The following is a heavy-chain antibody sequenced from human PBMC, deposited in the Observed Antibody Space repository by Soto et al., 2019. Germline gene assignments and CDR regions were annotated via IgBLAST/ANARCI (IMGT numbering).Heavy chain of an antibody. CDR1: GFTFSSYA. CDR2: ISGSGGST. CDR3: AKPLMVYAILDEYPLYFDY. J-gene: IGHJ4*02. Sequence: EVQLLESGGGLVQPGGSLRLSCAASGFTFSSYAMSWVRQAPGKGLEWVSAISGSGGSTYYADSVKGRFTISRDNSKNTLYLQMNSLRAEDTAVYYCAKPLMVYAILDEYPLYFDYWGQGTLVTVSS. V-gene: IGHV3-23*01. D-gene: IGHD2-8*01.